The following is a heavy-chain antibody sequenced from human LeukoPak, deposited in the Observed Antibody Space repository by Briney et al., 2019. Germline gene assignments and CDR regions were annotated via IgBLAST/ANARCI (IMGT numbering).Heavy chain of an antibody. CDR3: ARAGWIITSGIDY. CDR2: IYHTGST. D-gene: IGHD3-10*01. J-gene: IGHJ4*02. V-gene: IGHV4-38-2*01. CDR1: GYSISRGYY. Sequence: SEPLSLTCGVSGYSISRGYYWAWLRHPPGKGLEWIGTIYHTGSTYDPPSLGSRVTISVDTSKNEFSLILNSVTAADTAVYYCARAGWIITSGIDYWGQGALVTVSS.